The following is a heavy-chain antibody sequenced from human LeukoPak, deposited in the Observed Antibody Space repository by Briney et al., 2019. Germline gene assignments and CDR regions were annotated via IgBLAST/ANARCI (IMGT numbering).Heavy chain of an antibody. CDR1: GFTFNDYY. CDR3: ARDQAAAGFDY. J-gene: IGHJ4*02. CDR2: ISSSSSYI. V-gene: IGHV3-21*01. D-gene: IGHD6-25*01. Sequence: GGSLRLSCAASGFTFNDYYMTWVRQAAGKGLEWVSSISSSSSYIYYADSVKGRFTISRDNAKNSLYLQMNSLRAEDTAVYYCARDQAAAGFDYWGQGTLVTVSS.